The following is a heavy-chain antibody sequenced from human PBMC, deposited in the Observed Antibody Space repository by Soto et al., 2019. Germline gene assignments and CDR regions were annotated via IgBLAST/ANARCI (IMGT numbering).Heavy chain of an antibody. CDR3: ASGASRWYPYFFDS. CDR2: IIPYYNTL. D-gene: IGHD6-13*01. Sequence: QAQVVQSGAEVRKPGSSVKLSCKASEGTFNSYAIAWVRQAPGQGLEWMGGIIPYYNTLNYSQKFQDRVTITADDSTNTVYMELSSLRSDDTAVYFCASGASRWYPYFFDSWAQGPLVTVSS. CDR1: EGTFNSYA. V-gene: IGHV1-69*01. J-gene: IGHJ4*02.